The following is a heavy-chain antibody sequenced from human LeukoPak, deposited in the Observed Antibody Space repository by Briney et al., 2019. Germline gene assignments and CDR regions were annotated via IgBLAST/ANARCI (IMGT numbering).Heavy chain of an antibody. Sequence: SSETLSLTCTVSGGSISSYYWSWIRQPQGKGLEWIGYIYYSGSTNYNPSLKSRVTISVDTPKNQFSLKLSSVTAADTAVYYCARGNWVYDYWGQGALVTVSS. CDR1: GGSISSYY. V-gene: IGHV4-59*01. J-gene: IGHJ4*02. CDR3: ARGNWVYDY. CDR2: IYYSGST. D-gene: IGHD6-13*01.